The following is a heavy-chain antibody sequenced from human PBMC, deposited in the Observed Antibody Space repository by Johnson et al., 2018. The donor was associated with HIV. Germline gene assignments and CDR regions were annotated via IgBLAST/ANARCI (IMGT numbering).Heavy chain of an antibody. CDR1: GFSFSNYA. J-gene: IGHJ3*02. V-gene: IGHV3-30-3*01. Sequence: QVQLVESGGGVVQPGRSLRLSCAASGFSFSNYAMHWVRQAPGKGLEWVAVISYDGSNKYYADSAKGRFTISRDNSKNTLYLQMNSLRAEDTAVYYCAREPRGPSSGSRIPDAFDIWGQGTMVTVSS. CDR3: AREPRGPSSGSRIPDAFDI. D-gene: IGHD3-10*01. CDR2: ISYDGSNK.